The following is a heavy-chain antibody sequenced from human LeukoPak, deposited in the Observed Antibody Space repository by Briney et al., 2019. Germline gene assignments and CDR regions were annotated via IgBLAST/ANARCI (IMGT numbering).Heavy chain of an antibody. CDR3: AREVYSSGWSSFDY. V-gene: IGHV3-73*01. Sequence: AGGSLRLSCAASGFTFSSYWMSWVRQASGKGLEWVGRIRSKANSYATAYAASVKGRFTISRDDSKNTAYLQMNSLKTEDTAVYYCAREVYSSGWSSFDYWGQGTLVTVSS. CDR2: IRSKANSYAT. CDR1: GFTFSSYW. D-gene: IGHD6-19*01. J-gene: IGHJ4*02.